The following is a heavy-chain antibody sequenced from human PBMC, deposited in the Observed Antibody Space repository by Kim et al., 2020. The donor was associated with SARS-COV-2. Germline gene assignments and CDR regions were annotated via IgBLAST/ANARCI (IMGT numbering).Heavy chain of an antibody. V-gene: IGHV1-2*02. CDR2: INPNSGGT. Sequence: ASVKVSCKASGYTFTGYYMHWVRQAPGQGLEWMGWINPNSGGTNYAQKFQGRVTMTRDTSISTAYMELSRLRSDDTAVYYCARGRKTGNGYGDYFGYWGQGTLVTVSS. D-gene: IGHD4-17*01. J-gene: IGHJ4*02. CDR3: ARGRKTGNGYGDYFGY. CDR1: GYTFTGYY.